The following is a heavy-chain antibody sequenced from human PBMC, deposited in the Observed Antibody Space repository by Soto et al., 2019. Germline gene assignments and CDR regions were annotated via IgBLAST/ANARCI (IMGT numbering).Heavy chain of an antibody. CDR3: ARRAVRGVNDAFDI. V-gene: IGHV1-3*01. CDR2: INAGNGNT. Sequence: ASVKVSCKASGYTFTSYAMHWVRQAPGQRLEWMGWINAGNGNTKYSQKFQGRVTITRDTSASTAYMELSSLRSEDTAVYYCARRAVRGVNDAFDIWGQGTMVTVSS. J-gene: IGHJ3*02. D-gene: IGHD3-10*01. CDR1: GYTFTSYA.